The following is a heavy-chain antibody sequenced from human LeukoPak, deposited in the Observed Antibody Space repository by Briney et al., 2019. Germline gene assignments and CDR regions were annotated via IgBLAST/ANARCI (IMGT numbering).Heavy chain of an antibody. V-gene: IGHV1-69*13. J-gene: IGHJ5*02. CDR2: IIPIFGTA. D-gene: IGHD2-2*01. Sequence: SVEVSCKASGGTFSSYAISWVRQAPGQGLEWMGGIIPIFGTANYAQKFQGRVTITADESTSTAYMELSSLRSEDTAVYYCARAGLPAAIVAWFDPWGQGTLVTVSS. CDR3: ARAGLPAAIVAWFDP. CDR1: GGTFSSYA.